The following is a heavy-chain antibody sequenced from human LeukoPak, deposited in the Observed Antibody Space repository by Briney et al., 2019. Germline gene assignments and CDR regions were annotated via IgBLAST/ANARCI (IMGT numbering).Heavy chain of an antibody. CDR1: GGSISSYY. D-gene: IGHD3-3*01. Sequence: SETLSLTCTVSGGSISSYYWSWIRQPPGKGLEWIGYIYYSGSTNYNPSLKSRVTISVDTSKNQFSLKLSSVTAADTAVYYCAREPDYDFWSGFTLGDAFDIWGQGTMVTVSP. J-gene: IGHJ3*02. CDR2: IYYSGST. V-gene: IGHV4-59*12. CDR3: AREPDYDFWSGFTLGDAFDI.